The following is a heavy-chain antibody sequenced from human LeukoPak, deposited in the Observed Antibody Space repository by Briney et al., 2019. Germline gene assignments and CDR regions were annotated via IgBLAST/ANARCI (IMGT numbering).Heavy chain of an antibody. V-gene: IGHV1-2*02. CDR1: GYTFTGYY. CDR3: ARGYLPNSSGWYGAFDY. Sequence: ASVKVSCKASGYTFTGYYMHWVRQAPGQGLEWMGWINPNSGGTNYAQKFQGRVTMTRDTSISTAYMELSRLRSDDTAVYYCARGYLPNSSGWYGAFDYWGQGTLVTVSS. J-gene: IGHJ4*02. D-gene: IGHD6-13*01. CDR2: INPNSGGT.